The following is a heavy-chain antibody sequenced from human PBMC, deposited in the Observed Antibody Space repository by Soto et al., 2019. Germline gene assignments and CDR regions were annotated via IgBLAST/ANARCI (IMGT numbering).Heavy chain of an antibody. Sequence: QVQLVQSGAEVKKPGASVKVSCKASGYTFINYGISWVRQAPGQGLEWMGWISTYNGNTKYAQKVQVRVTMTTDTSTSTAYMELRSLRSDATAMYYCERWLRKGMHVWGQVTTVTVSS. CDR3: ERWLRKGMHV. CDR1: GYTFINYG. J-gene: IGHJ6*02. CDR2: ISTYNGNT. V-gene: IGHV1-18*01. D-gene: IGHD3-22*01.